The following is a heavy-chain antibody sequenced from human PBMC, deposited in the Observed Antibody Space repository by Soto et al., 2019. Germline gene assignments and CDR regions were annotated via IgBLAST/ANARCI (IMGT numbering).Heavy chain of an antibody. CDR2: ISSDGRPT. CDR3: VKGRYVDY. J-gene: IGHJ4*02. V-gene: IGHV3-64D*06. CDR1: AFTFISYA. Sequence: PGGSLRLSCSFSAFTFISYAMHWVRQAPGKGLEYVSSISSDGRPTYYADSVKGRFTISRDNSKNTLYLQMSSLKAEDTAVYYCVKGRYVDYWGQRTLVTVSS.